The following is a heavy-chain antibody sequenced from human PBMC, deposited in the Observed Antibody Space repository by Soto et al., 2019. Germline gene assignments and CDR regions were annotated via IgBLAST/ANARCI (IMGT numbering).Heavy chain of an antibody. Sequence: SETLSLTCTVSGGSISSYYWSWIRQPPGKGLEWIGYIYYSGSTNYNPSLKSRVTISVDTSKSQFSLKLSSVTAADTAVYYCARAGDCSGGSCYSRMDVWGKGTTVTVSS. D-gene: IGHD2-15*01. CDR2: IYYSGST. V-gene: IGHV4-59*01. CDR3: ARAGDCSGGSCYSRMDV. J-gene: IGHJ6*04. CDR1: GGSISSYY.